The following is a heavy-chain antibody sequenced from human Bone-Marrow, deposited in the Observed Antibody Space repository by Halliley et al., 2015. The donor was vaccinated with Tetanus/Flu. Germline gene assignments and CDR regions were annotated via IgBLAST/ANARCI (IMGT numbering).Heavy chain of an antibody. CDR3: ARGVGFYFDS. V-gene: IGHV4-4*02. Sequence: KGLEGAGETYPGGTTNYNPSLESRVTISIDRSKTQFSLELNSVPAADTAEYYCARGVGFYFDSWGQGALVAVSS. D-gene: IGHD1-26*01. CDR2: TYPGGTT. J-gene: IGHJ4*02.